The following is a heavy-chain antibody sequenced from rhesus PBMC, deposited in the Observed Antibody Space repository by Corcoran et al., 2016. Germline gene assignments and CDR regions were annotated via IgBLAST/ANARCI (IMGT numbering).Heavy chain of an antibody. CDR2: IYGSGSST. CDR1: GGSISSSY. V-gene: IGHV4-169*01. CDR3: ARGMGGSGYFDL. J-gene: IGHJ2*01. Sequence: QLQLQESGPGLVKPSETLSVTCAVSGGSISSSYWSWIRQAPGKGLEWIGYIYGSGSSTNYNPSLKRRVTLSVDTSKNQLSLKLSSVTAADTAVYYCARGMGGSGYFDLWGPGTPITISS. D-gene: IGHD3-34*01.